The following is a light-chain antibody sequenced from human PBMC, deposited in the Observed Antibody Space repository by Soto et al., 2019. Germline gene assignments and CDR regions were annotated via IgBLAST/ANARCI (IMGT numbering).Light chain of an antibody. CDR1: QNLGTLY. Sequence: EIGFTQSPGTLSLSPGERGTLSCRASQNLGTLYLAWFQQKSGQAPRLLIYSASRRATGIPDRFSGSGSGTDFTLTISSLEPEDFAVYYCQQRSNWPPITFGQGTRLEIK. CDR2: SAS. V-gene: IGKV3-11*01. J-gene: IGKJ5*01. CDR3: QQRSNWPPIT.